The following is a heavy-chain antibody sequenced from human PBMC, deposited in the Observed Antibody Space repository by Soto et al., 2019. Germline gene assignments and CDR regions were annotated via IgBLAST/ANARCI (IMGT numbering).Heavy chain of an antibody. V-gene: IGHV3-30*18. Sequence: QVQLVESGGGVVQPGRSLRLSCAASGFTFSSYGMHWVRQAPGKGLEWVAVISYDGSNKYYADSVKGRITISRDNSKNTLYLQMNSLRAEDTAVYYCAKDLYDSSGWVETGMDVWGQGTTVTVSS. CDR1: GFTFSSYG. D-gene: IGHD3-22*01. CDR2: ISYDGSNK. CDR3: AKDLYDSSGWVETGMDV. J-gene: IGHJ6*02.